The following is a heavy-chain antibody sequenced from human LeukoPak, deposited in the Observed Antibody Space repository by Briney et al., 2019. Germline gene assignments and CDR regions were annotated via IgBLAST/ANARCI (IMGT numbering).Heavy chain of an antibody. CDR3: AKWGDNDVLTGYYVPDY. CDR1: GFTFSNYA. J-gene: IGHJ4*02. CDR2: ILGSGGST. Sequence: GASLRLSYAASGFTFSNYAMSWVRQAPGKRLEWVSAILGSGGSTYYADSVKGRFTVPRDNSKSTLYLQMNSLRAEDTALYYCAKWGDNDVLTGYYVPDYWGQGTLVTVSS. V-gene: IGHV3-23*01. D-gene: IGHD3-9*01.